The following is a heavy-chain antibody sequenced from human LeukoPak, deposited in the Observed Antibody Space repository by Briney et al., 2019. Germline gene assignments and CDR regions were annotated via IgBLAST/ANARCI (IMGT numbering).Heavy chain of an antibody. CDR2: ISSSSSYI. CDR1: GFTFSSYS. J-gene: IGHJ2*01. CDR3: ARENDYGDYEWWYFDL. D-gene: IGHD4-17*01. Sequence: GGSLRLSCAASGFTFSSYSMNWVRQAPGKGLEWVSSISSSSSYIYYADSVKGRFTISRDNAKNSLYLQMNSLRAEDTAVYYCARENDYGDYEWWYFDLWGRGTLVTVSS. V-gene: IGHV3-21*01.